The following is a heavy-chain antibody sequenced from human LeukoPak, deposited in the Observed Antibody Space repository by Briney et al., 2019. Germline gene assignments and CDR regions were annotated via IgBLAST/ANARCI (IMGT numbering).Heavy chain of an antibody. D-gene: IGHD3-22*01. CDR3: AKDPGDSSGYFRVFDY. CDR1: GFIFSSYA. Sequence: GGPLRLFCAASGFIFSSYAMSWLRQAPGKGRVWVSAFSGSGGSTYYADSVKGRFTISRDNSKNTLYLQMNSLRAEDTAVYYCAKDPGDSSGYFRVFDYWGQGTLVTVSS. J-gene: IGHJ4*02. V-gene: IGHV3-23*01. CDR2: FSGSGGST.